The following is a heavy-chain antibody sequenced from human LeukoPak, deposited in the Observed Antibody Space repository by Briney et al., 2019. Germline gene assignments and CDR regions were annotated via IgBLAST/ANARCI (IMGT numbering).Heavy chain of an antibody. CDR1: GFTFSSYS. CDR2: ISSSSSYI. J-gene: IGHJ4*02. D-gene: IGHD2-15*01. Sequence: GGSLRLSCAASGFTFSSYSMNWVRQAPGKGLEWVSSISSSSSYIYYADSVKGRFTISRDNAKNSLYLQMNSLRAEDTAVYYCARSSTLGYCSGGSCSPHSNFDYWGQGTLVTVSS. V-gene: IGHV3-21*04. CDR3: ARSSTLGYCSGGSCSPHSNFDY.